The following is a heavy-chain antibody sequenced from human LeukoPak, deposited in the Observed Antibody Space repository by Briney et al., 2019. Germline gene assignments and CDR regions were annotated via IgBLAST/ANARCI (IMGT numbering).Heavy chain of an antibody. CDR3: ARQGDRLYSRGHMFDY. CDR1: GGSISSSDYY. V-gene: IGHV4-39*01. CDR2: ISYRGTT. Sequence: KASETLSLTCIVSGGSISSSDYYWGWIRQPPGKGLQWIGTISYRGTTYYNPSLKSRVIMFVDTSKNQFSLKLASVTTADTALYYCARQGDRLYSRGHMFDYWGQGALVTVSS. D-gene: IGHD3-22*01. J-gene: IGHJ4*02.